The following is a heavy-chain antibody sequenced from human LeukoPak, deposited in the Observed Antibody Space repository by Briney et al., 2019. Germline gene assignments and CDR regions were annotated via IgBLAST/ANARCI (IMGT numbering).Heavy chain of an antibody. CDR1: GFTFSSYA. CDR3: AKAGSGSYYKSRSGMDV. V-gene: IGHV3-64D*06. Sequence: PGGSLRLSCSASGFTFSSYAMHWVRQAPGKGVEYVSAISSNGGSTNYADSVKDRFTISRDNSKHTLYLQMSSLRAEDTAVYYCAKAGSGSYYKSRSGMDVWGKGTTVIVSS. CDR2: ISSNGGST. D-gene: IGHD3-10*01. J-gene: IGHJ6*04.